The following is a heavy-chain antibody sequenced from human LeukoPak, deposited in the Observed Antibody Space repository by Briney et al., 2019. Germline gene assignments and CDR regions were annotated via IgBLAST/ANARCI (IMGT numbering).Heavy chain of an antibody. V-gene: IGHV4-39*01. CDR2: VYYSGST. D-gene: IGHD1-1*01. Sequence: SETLSLTCVLSGASIRSSDYWAWIRQPPGKGLEWIGTVYYSGSTYYNPPLKSRLTISVDTSNNSISLKVTSLTAADTAVYYCARHGNWEPFDYWGQGSLVTVSS. CDR3: ARHGNWEPFDY. CDR1: GASIRSSDY. J-gene: IGHJ4*02.